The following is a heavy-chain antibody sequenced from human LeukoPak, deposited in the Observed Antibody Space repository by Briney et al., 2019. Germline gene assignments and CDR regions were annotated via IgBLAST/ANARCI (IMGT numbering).Heavy chain of an antibody. V-gene: IGHV1-2*02. CDR2: ISDRGTP. J-gene: IGHJ6*02. CDR3: ARVHMGDYGMDV. CDR1: GYTFTAYH. Sequence: ASVKVSCKASGYTFTAYHIHWVRQAPGQGLEWMGYISDRGTPKSAQKFQDRVTVTRDTSITTAYMELNRLKSDDSAVYCCARVHMGDYGMDVWGQGTTVTVSS.